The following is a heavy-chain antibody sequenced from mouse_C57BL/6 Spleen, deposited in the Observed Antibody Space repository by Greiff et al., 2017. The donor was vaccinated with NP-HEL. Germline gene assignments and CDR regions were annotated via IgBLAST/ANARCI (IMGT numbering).Heavy chain of an antibody. CDR1: GYTFTSYW. Sequence: VQLQQPGAELVMPGASVKLSCKASGYTFTSYWMHWVKQRPGQGLEWIGEIDPSDSYTNYNQKFKGKSTLTVDKSSSTAYMQLSSLTSEDSAVYYCARSRGNYVDWFAYWGQGTLVTVSA. D-gene: IGHD2-1*01. J-gene: IGHJ3*01. V-gene: IGHV1-69*01. CDR2: IDPSDSYT. CDR3: ARSRGNYVDWFAY.